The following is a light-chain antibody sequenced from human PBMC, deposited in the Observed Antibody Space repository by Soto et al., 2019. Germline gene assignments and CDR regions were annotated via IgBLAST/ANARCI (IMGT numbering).Light chain of an antibody. Sequence: DIQMTQSPSTLSASVGDRVTITCRASQSISIWLAWYQQIPGKAPKVLIYKASSLESGVPSRFSASGSGTEFTLTISSLQPDDFATYYCQQYSTYSRTFGQGTKVEIK. CDR1: QSISIW. V-gene: IGKV1-5*03. CDR2: KAS. J-gene: IGKJ1*01. CDR3: QQYSTYSRT.